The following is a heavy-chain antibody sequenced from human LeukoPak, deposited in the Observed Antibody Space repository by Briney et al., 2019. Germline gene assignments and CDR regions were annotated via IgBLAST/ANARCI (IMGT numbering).Heavy chain of an antibody. D-gene: IGHD4-23*01. CDR1: RYSLINYA. V-gene: IGHV3-23*01. Sequence: GGSLRLSRAASRYSLINYAISWVRQAPARGPEWLSSMKGGGETFYADSVKGRFAISRDNPKNSLYLQMNSLRAEDTAVYYCARGEPGYGGLPAALDYRGQGTLVTVPS. CDR3: ARGEPGYGGLPAALDY. CDR2: MKGGGET. J-gene: IGHJ4*02.